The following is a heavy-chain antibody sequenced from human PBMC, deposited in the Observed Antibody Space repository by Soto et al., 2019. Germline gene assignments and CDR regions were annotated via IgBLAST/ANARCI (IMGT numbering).Heavy chain of an antibody. Sequence: GGSLRLSCAASGFTFSSYGMHWVRQAPGKGLEWVAVIWYDGSNKYYADSVKGRFTISRDNSKNTLYLQMNSLRAEDTAVYYCARETDGDYEVLEGIDYWGQGTLVTVSS. CDR1: GFTFSSYG. CDR2: IWYDGSNK. V-gene: IGHV3-33*01. J-gene: IGHJ4*02. CDR3: ARETDGDYEVLEGIDY. D-gene: IGHD4-17*01.